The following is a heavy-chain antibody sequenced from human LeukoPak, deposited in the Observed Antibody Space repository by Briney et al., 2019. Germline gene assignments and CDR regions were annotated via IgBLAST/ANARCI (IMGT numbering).Heavy chain of an antibody. CDR2: IYYSGST. CDR1: GGSISSGGYY. Sequence: TLPLTCTVSGGSISSGGYYWSWIRQHPGKSLEWIGYIYYSGSTYYNPSLKSRVTISVDTSKNQLSLKLSSVTAADTAVYYCARVSYSSGWYEYFDYWGQGTLVTVSS. CDR3: ARVSYSSGWYEYFDY. D-gene: IGHD6-19*01. V-gene: IGHV4-31*03. J-gene: IGHJ4*02.